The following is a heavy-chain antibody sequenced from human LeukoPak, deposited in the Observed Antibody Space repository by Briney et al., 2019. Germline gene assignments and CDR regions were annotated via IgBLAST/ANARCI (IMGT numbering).Heavy chain of an antibody. CDR2: IYTSGST. CDR3: ARLSTAMVNYYYYYYMDV. Sequence: SETLSLTCTVSGGSISSYYWSWIRQPPGKGLEWIGYIYTSGSTNYNPSLKSRVTISVDTSKNQFSLKLSSVTAADTAVYYCARLSTAMVNYYYYYYMDVCGKGTTVTVSS. V-gene: IGHV4-4*09. D-gene: IGHD5-18*01. CDR1: GGSISSYY. J-gene: IGHJ6*03.